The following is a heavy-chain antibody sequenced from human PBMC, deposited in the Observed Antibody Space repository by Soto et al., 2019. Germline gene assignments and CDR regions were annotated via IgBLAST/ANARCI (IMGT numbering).Heavy chain of an antibody. CDR3: AKGLITIFGVVTDYYFDY. D-gene: IGHD3-3*01. J-gene: IGHJ4*02. Sequence: GGSLRLSYAASGFTFSSYAMSWVRQAPGKGLEWVSAISGSGGSTYYADSVKGRFTISRDNSKNTLYLQMNSLRAEDTAVYYCAKGLITIFGVVTDYYFDYWGQGTLVTVSS. CDR1: GFTFSSYA. V-gene: IGHV3-23*01. CDR2: ISGSGGST.